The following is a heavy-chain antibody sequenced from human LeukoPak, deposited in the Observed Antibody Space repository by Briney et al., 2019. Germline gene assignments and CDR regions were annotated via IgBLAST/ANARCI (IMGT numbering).Heavy chain of an antibody. CDR1: GFTFSSYS. CDR2: ISSSSSYI. D-gene: IGHD6-19*01. J-gene: IGHJ4*02. V-gene: IGHV3-21*01. Sequence: GGTPRLSCAASGFTFSSYSTNWVRQAPGKGLEWVSSISSSSSYIYYADSVKGRFIISRDNAKNSLYLQMNSLRAEDTAVYYCARSSVAGRFGYWGQGTLVTVSS. CDR3: ARSSVAGRFGY.